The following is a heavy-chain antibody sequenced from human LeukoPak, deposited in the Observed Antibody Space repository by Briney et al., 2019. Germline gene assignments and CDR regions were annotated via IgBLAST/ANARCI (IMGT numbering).Heavy chain of an antibody. CDR3: ARVPRTYYYYMDV. CDR2: IYYSGST. Sequence: PSETLSLTCTVSGGSISSSSYCWGWIRQPPGKGLEWIGSIYYSGSTYYNPSLKSRVTISVDTSKNQFSLKLSSVTAADTAVYYCARVPRTYYYYMDVWGKGTTVTVSS. J-gene: IGHJ6*03. V-gene: IGHV4-39*07. CDR1: GGSISSSSYC.